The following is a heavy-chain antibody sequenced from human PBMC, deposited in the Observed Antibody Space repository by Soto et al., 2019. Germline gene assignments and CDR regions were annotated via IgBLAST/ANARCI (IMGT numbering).Heavy chain of an antibody. D-gene: IGHD3-22*01. Sequence: ASVKVSCKASGGTFSSYAISWVRQAPGQGLEWMGGIIPIFGTANYAQKFQGRVTITADESTSTAYMELSSLRSEDTAVYYCARLPRQYYYDSSGYWGAFDIWGQGTMVTVSS. J-gene: IGHJ3*02. V-gene: IGHV1-69*13. CDR2: IIPIFGTA. CDR1: GGTFSSYA. CDR3: ARLPRQYYYDSSGYWGAFDI.